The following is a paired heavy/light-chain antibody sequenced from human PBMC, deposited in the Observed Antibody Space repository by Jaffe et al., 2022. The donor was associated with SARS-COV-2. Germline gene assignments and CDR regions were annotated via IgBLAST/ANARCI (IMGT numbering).Heavy chain of an antibody. V-gene: IGHV3-15*01. D-gene: IGHD3-22*01. J-gene: IGHJ3*01. CDR3: TPGYFGISGSYHGDDAFDF. CDR2: IKSKAHRGTT. Sequence: EVQLVESGGGLVKPGESLRLSCAASGFTFTNAYMTWVRQAPGKGLEWVGRIKSKAHRGTTDYAAPVNGRFIISRDDSKNTLYLQMNSLKTEDTAVYYCTPGYFGISGSYHGDDAFDFWGQGTKVTVSS. CDR1: GFTFTNAY.
Light chain of an antibody. V-gene: IGLV2-8*01. CDR1: SSDVGGYKY. CDR3: GSYAGSNIML. J-gene: IGLJ2*01. CDR2: EVT. Sequence: QSALTQPPSASGSPGQSVTISCTGTSSDVGGYKYVSWYQQHPGKAPKLMIYEVTKRPSGVPDRFSGSKSGNTASLTVSGLQAEDEADYYCGSYAGSNIMLFGGGTKLTVL.